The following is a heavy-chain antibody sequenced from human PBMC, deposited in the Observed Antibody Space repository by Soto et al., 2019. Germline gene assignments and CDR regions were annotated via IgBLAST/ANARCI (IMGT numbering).Heavy chain of an antibody. Sequence: GGSLRLSCAASGFTFSSYAMSWVRQAPGKGLEWVSAISGSGGSTYYADSVKGRFTISRDNSKNTLYLQMNSLRAEDTAVYYCARKLDYGDYVDYWGQGTLVTVSS. CDR1: GFTFSSYA. D-gene: IGHD4-17*01. CDR3: ARKLDYGDYVDY. V-gene: IGHV3-23*01. CDR2: ISGSGGST. J-gene: IGHJ4*02.